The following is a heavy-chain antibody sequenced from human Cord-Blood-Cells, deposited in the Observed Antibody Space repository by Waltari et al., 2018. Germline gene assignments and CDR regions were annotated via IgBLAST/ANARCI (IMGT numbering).Heavy chain of an antibody. D-gene: IGHD3-3*01. J-gene: IGHJ4*02. CDR3: ARVANYDFWSGYYYFDY. V-gene: IGHV1-69*01. CDR1: GGTFSSYA. Sequence: QVQLVQSGAEVKKPGSSVKVSCKASGGTFSSYAISWVRQAPGQGLEWMGVIIPIFGTANYAQKFQSRVTITADESTSTAYMELSSLRSEDTAVYYCARVANYDFWSGYYYFDYWGQGTLVTVSS. CDR2: IIPIFGTA.